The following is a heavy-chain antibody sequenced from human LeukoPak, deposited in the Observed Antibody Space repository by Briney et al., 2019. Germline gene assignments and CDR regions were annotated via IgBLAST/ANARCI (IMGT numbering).Heavy chain of an antibody. CDR2: VSSRGDGT. V-gene: IGHV3-23*01. CDR1: GFTLSSYE. Sequence: HAGGSLRLSCTVSGFTLSSYEMSWIRQAPGKGLEWVSAVSSRGDGTYYADSVKGRFTISRDNSKNTLFLQMNSLRAEDTAVYYCAKTYDSYGLQYFDHWGQGTLVTVSS. J-gene: IGHJ4*02. CDR3: AKTYDSYGLQYFDH. D-gene: IGHD5-18*01.